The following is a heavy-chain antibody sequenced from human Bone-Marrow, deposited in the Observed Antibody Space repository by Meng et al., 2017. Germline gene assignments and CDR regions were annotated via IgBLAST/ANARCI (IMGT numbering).Heavy chain of an antibody. D-gene: IGHD6-19*01. Sequence: GESLKISCEVSGVSFSDFDIHWVRQASGKGLEWVGRIGGRSKSYATTYAAPVRGRFTISRDDSRNTAYLQMNSLKTEDSAVYYCTIYIRGHIWGQGTMVTVSS. CDR3: TIYIRGHI. CDR1: GVSFSDFD. J-gene: IGHJ3*02. V-gene: IGHV3-73*01. CDR2: IGGRSKSYAT.